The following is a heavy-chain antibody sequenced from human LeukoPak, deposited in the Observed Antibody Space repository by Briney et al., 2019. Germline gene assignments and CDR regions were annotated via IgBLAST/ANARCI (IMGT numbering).Heavy chain of an antibody. V-gene: IGHV4-38-2*02. CDR1: GYSISSGYY. D-gene: IGHD6-13*01. J-gene: IGHJ4*02. Sequence: PSETLSLTCTVSGYSISSGYYWGWIRQPPGKGLEWIGSIYHSGSTYYNPSLKSRVTISVDTSKNQFSLKLSSVTAADTAVYYCARADIAAAGYFDYWGQGTLVTVSS. CDR3: ARADIAAAGYFDY. CDR2: IYHSGST.